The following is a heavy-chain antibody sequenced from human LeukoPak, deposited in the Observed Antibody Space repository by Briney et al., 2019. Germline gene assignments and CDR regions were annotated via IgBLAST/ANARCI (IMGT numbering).Heavy chain of an antibody. CDR2: IWYDGSKT. CDR3: AKEPRQWLGAFEI. J-gene: IGHJ3*02. V-gene: IGHV3-33*06. D-gene: IGHD6-19*01. Sequence: RGSLRLSFAASGFTFSDFAMHWVRQAPGEGPEWVALIWYDGSKTFYADFVEGRFTISRDNSRNTLSLQMTSLRGDDTAVYYCAKEPRQWLGAFEIWGQGAMVSVSS. CDR1: GFTFSDFA.